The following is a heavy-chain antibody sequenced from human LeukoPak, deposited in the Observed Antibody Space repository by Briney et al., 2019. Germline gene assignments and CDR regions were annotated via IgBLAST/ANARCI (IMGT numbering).Heavy chain of an antibody. CDR3: ARDRGSLARGSRRGYDGYYYYMDV. D-gene: IGHD3-10*01. J-gene: IGHJ6*03. V-gene: IGHV4-59*01. Sequence: SETLSLTCTVSGGSISSYYWSWIRQPPGKGLERIGYIYYSGSTNYNPSLKSRVTISVDTSKNQFSLKLSSVTAADTAVYYSARDRGSLARGSRRGYDGYYYYMDVWGKGTTVIISS. CDR2: IYYSGST. CDR1: GGSISSYY.